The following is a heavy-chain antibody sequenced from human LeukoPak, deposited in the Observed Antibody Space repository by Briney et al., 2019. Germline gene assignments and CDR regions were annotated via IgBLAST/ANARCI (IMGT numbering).Heavy chain of an antibody. CDR2: IYYSGST. J-gene: IGHJ4*02. Sequence: SETLSLTCTVSGGSISSYYWSCIRQPPGKGLEWIGCIYYSGSTNYNPSLKSRVTISVDTSKNQFSLKLSSVTAADTAVYYCAKQSIAVAGTGYFDYWGQGTLVTVSS. CDR1: GGSISSYY. V-gene: IGHV4-59*01. CDR3: AKQSIAVAGTGYFDY. D-gene: IGHD6-19*01.